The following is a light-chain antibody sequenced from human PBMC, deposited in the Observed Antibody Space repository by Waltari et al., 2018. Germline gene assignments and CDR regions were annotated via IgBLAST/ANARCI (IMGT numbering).Light chain of an antibody. CDR2: AVT. Sequence: QSALTQPPSASGSPGQSVTISCTGTSSDIGYYNYVSWYQQPPGKAPQLMIYAVTQRPAGVPDRFSGSRSGNTASLPVSGLQAEDEADYFCGSYTGGNNLVVFGGGTKLTVL. CDR1: SSDIGYYNY. CDR3: GSYTGGNNLVV. V-gene: IGLV2-8*01. J-gene: IGLJ2*01.